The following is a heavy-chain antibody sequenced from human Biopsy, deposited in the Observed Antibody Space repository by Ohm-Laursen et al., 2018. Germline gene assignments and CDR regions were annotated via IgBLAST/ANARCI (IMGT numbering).Heavy chain of an antibody. CDR3: ARGGFGLDGYNSP. V-gene: IGHV4-59*01. CDR1: GESFSDYY. Sequence: PSETLSLTCEVSGESFSDYYWSWIRQPPGKGLEWIGYIYYSGIAANYNPSLKGRVTISVDTSKHQFSLRLTSATAAGTAVYYCARGGFGLDGYNSPWGRGTLVIVSS. CDR2: IYYSGIA. D-gene: IGHD5-24*01. J-gene: IGHJ5*02.